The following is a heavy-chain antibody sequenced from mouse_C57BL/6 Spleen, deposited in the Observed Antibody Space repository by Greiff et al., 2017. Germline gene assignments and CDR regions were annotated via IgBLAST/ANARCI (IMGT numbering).Heavy chain of an antibody. J-gene: IGHJ4*01. Sequence: QVQLQQPGAELVMPGASVKLSCKASGYTFTSYWMHWVKQRPGQGLEWIGEIDPSDSYTNYNQQFKGKSTLTVDKSSSTAYMQLSSLTSEDSAGYYCARFTTVRDYAMDYWGQGTSGTVSS. CDR2: IDPSDSYT. CDR1: GYTFTSYW. CDR3: ARFTTVRDYAMDY. V-gene: IGHV1-69*01. D-gene: IGHD1-1*01.